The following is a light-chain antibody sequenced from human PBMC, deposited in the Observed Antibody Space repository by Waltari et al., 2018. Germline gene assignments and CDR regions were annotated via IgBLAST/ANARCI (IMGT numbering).Light chain of an antibody. J-gene: IGLJ3*02. CDR2: GNS. Sequence: SVLTQSPSVSGAPGQRVTISCTGSSSNIGAGYDVHWYQQLPGPAPKLLIYGNSNRPSGVPDRFSGSKSGTSASLAITGLQAEDEADYYCQSYDSSLSGSVFGGGTKLTVL. V-gene: IGLV1-40*01. CDR1: SSNIGAGYD. CDR3: QSYDSSLSGSV.